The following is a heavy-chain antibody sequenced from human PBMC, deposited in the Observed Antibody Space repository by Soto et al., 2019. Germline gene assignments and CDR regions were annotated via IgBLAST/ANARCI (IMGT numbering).Heavy chain of an antibody. Sequence: QVQLQESGPGLVKPSQTLSLTCIVSGASISSGDHYWSWIRQPPGKGLEWIGCIYDIGDTYSGPSLKSRVTISITTSKNQFSLKLTSVTAADTAVYYCARAMSFGVRLDPWGQGTLVTVSS. V-gene: IGHV4-30-4*01. CDR1: GASISSGDHY. CDR3: ARAMSFGVRLDP. J-gene: IGHJ5*02. D-gene: IGHD3-10*01. CDR2: IYDIGDT.